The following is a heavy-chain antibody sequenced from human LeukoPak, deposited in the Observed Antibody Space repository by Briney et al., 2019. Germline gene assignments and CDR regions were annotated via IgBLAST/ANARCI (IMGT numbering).Heavy chain of an antibody. V-gene: IGHV3-23*01. CDR2: ISGSGGST. J-gene: IGHJ1*01. D-gene: IGHD3-22*01. CDR3: AKGVLSYDSSGYYYVANAEYFQH. Sequence: GGSLRLSRAASGFTFSSYAMSWVRQAPGKGLEWVSAISGSGGSTYYADSVKGRFTISRDNSKNTLYLQMNSLRAEDTAVYYCAKGVLSYDSSGYYYVANAEYFQHWGQGTLVTVSS. CDR1: GFTFSSYA.